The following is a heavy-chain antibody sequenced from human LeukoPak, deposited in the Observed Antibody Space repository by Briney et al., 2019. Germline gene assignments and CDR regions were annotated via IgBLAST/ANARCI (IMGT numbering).Heavy chain of an antibody. CDR2: ISAYNGNT. D-gene: IGHD6-13*01. J-gene: IGHJ5*02. CDR3: ARDLDAAAGNWFDP. CDR1: GYTFTSYG. Sequence: GASVKVSCKASGYTFTSYGISWVRQAPGQGLEWMGWISAYNGNTNYAQKLQGRVTMTTDTSTSTAYMELRSLRSDETAVYYCARDLDAAAGNWFDPWGQGTLVTVSS. V-gene: IGHV1-18*01.